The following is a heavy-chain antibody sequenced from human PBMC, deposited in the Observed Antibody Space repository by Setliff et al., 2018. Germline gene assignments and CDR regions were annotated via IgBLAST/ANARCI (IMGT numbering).Heavy chain of an antibody. J-gene: IGHJ4*02. CDR3: AAIGLDTAMITGVLFDF. CDR2: INPSGGST. V-gene: IGHV1-46*01. CDR1: GYTFTSYY. Sequence: RASVKVSCKASGYTFTSYYMHWVRQAPGQGLEWMGIINPSGGSTSYAQKFQGRVTMTRDTSTSTVYMELSSLRSEDTAVYYCAAIGLDTAMITGVLFDFWGQGTLVTVSS. D-gene: IGHD5-18*01.